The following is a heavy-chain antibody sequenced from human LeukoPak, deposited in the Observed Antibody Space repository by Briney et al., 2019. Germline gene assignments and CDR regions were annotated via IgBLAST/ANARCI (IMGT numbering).Heavy chain of an antibody. D-gene: IGHD2-21*02. J-gene: IGHJ4*02. CDR3: ARGCREVVVTEPEIVDY. Sequence: SETLSLTCAVYGGSFSGYYWSWIRQPPGKGLEWIGEINHSGSTNYNPSLKSRVTISVDTSKNQFSLKLSSVTVADTAVYYCARGCREVVVTEPEIVDYWGQGTLVTVSS. CDR1: GGSFSGYY. CDR2: INHSGST. V-gene: IGHV4-34*01.